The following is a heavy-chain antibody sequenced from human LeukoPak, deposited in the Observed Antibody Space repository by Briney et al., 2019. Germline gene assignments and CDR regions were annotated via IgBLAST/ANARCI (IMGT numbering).Heavy chain of an antibody. J-gene: IGHJ4*02. V-gene: IGHV3-7*01. Sequence: AGGSLRLSCAASGFTFTNFWMTWVRQVPGKGLEWVANIKEDGSEKYYVDSVTGRFTISRDNAKNSLDLQMTSLRVEDTAIYYCVSDATRGGDLDYWGQGTLVTVSS. CDR1: GFTFTNFW. CDR3: VSDATRGGDLDY. CDR2: IKEDGSEK. D-gene: IGHD3-16*01.